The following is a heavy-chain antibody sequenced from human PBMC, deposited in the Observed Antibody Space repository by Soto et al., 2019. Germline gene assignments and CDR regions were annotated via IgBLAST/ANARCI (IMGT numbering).Heavy chain of an antibody. V-gene: IGHV4-59*01. Sequence: SETLSLTCTVSGGSISSYYWSWIRQPPGKGLEWIGYIYYSGSTNYNPSLKSRVSISVDTSKKQFSLKLSSVTAADTAVYYCASIKPYYHDSSGQYYFDYWGQGTLVTVSS. CDR1: GGSISSYY. D-gene: IGHD3-22*01. CDR2: IYYSGST. J-gene: IGHJ4*02. CDR3: ASIKPYYHDSSGQYYFDY.